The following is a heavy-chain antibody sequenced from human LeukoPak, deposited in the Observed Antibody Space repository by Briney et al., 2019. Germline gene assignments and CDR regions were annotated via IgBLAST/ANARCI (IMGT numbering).Heavy chain of an antibody. CDR1: GGSISSGGYS. CDR3: ARSVVRGVPDY. Sequence: KPSETLSLTCAVSGGSISSGGYSWSWIRQPPGKGLEWIGYIYHSGSTYYNPSLKSRVTISVDRSKNQFSLKLSSVTAADTAMYYCARSVVRGVPDYWGQGTLVTVSS. CDR2: IYHSGST. D-gene: IGHD3-10*01. V-gene: IGHV4-30-2*01. J-gene: IGHJ4*02.